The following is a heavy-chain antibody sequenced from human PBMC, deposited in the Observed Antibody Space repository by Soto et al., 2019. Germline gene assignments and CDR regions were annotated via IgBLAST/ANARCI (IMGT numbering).Heavy chain of an antibody. CDR2: ISSTGGTT. J-gene: IGHJ4*02. CDR1: GLTFDNYA. CDR3: AKGVAGSGWLRPVFDY. Sequence: PGGSLRLSCAASGLTFDNYAMNWVRQAPGKGLEWVSAISSTGGTTYYADSVKGRFTISRDNSKNTLYLQMNSLRPEDTAVYYCAKGVAGSGWLRPVFDYWGQGTLVTVSS. D-gene: IGHD6-19*01. V-gene: IGHV3-23*01.